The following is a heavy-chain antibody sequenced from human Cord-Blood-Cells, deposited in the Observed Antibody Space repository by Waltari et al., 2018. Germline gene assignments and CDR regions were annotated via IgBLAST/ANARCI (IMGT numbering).Heavy chain of an antibody. CDR2: IYSGGST. CDR3: ARVALGN. J-gene: IGHJ4*02. Sequence: EVQLVETGGGLLQPGGSLRLSRAAYGFTVSSNYMSWVRQAPGKGLEWVSVIYSGGSTYYADSVKGRFTISRDNSKNTLYLQMNSLIAEDTAVYYCARVALGNWGQGTLVTVSS. D-gene: IGHD6-6*01. V-gene: IGHV3-53*02. CDR1: GFTVSSNY.